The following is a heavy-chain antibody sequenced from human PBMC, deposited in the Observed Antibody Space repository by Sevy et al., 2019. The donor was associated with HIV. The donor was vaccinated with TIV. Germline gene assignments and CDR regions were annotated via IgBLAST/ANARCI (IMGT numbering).Heavy chain of an antibody. J-gene: IGHJ4*02. Sequence: SETLSLTCAVYGGSFSGYYWSWIRQPPGKGLEWIGEINHSGSTNYNPSLKSRVTISVDTSKNQFSLKLSSVTAADTAVYYCARGGDYFDYWGQGTLVTVSS. CDR1: GGSFSGYY. V-gene: IGHV4-34*01. CDR3: ARGGDYFDY. CDR2: INHSGST.